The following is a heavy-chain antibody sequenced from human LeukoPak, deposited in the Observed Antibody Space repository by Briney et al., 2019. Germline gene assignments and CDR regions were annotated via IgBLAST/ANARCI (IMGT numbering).Heavy chain of an antibody. J-gene: IGHJ6*02. Sequence: PSETLSLTCSVSGGSISTYYWSWIRQLPGKGLEWIGYIYYTWTTNYNPSLRSRVTISVDTSRNQFSLRLSSVTAAATAVYYCAREDPQTTVPEGMDVWGHGTTVIVSS. CDR1: GGSISTYY. V-gene: IGHV4-59*01. D-gene: IGHD4-17*01. CDR3: AREDPQTTVPEGMDV. CDR2: IYYTWTT.